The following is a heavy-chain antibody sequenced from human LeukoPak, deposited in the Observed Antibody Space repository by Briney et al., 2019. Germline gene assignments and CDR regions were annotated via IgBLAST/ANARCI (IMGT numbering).Heavy chain of an antibody. CDR3: ARGYSYGYSFFGYYYGMDV. CDR2: ISAYNGNT. J-gene: IGHJ6*02. V-gene: IGHV1-18*04. CDR1: GYTFTGYY. Sequence: ASVKVSCKASGYTFTGYYMHWVRQAPGQGLEWMGWISAYNGNTNYAQKLQGRVTMTTDTSTSTAYMELRSLRSDDTAVYYCARGYSYGYSFFGYYYGMDVWGQGTTVTVSS. D-gene: IGHD5-18*01.